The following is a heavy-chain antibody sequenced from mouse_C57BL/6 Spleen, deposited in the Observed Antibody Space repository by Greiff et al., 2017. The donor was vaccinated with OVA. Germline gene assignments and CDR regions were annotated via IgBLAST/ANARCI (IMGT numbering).Heavy chain of an antibody. CDR3: ARSHYYGTYYYAMDY. CDR1: GFTFSDYG. CDR2: ISSGSSTI. Sequence: DVKLVESGGGLVKPGGSLKLSCAASGFTFSDYGMHWVRQAPEKGLEWVAYISSGSSTIYYADTVKGRFTISRDNAKNTLFLQMTSLRSEDTAMYYCARSHYYGTYYYAMDYWGQGTSVTVSS. V-gene: IGHV5-17*01. J-gene: IGHJ4*01. D-gene: IGHD1-1*01.